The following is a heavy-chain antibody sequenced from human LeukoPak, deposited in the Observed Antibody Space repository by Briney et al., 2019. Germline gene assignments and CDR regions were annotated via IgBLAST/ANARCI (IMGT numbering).Heavy chain of an antibody. J-gene: IGHJ4*02. D-gene: IGHD3-22*01. CDR1: GFTVSSNY. V-gene: IGHV3-53*01. CDR3: ARTAIGYSDSSGYYFDY. Sequence: EPGGSLRPSCAASGFTVSSNYMSWVRQAPGKGLEWVSVIYSGGSTYYADSVKGRFTISRDNSKTTLYLQMNSLRAEDTAVYYCARTAIGYSDSSGYYFDYWGQGTLVTISS. CDR2: IYSGGST.